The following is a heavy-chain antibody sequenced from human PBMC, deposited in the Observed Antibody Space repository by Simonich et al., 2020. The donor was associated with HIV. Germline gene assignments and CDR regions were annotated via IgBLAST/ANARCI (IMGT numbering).Heavy chain of an antibody. CDR2: INPNSGDT. D-gene: IGHD6-25*01. CDR3: AKISIVAARRYFDY. V-gene: IGHV1-2*02. J-gene: IGHJ4*03. Sequence: QVQLVQSGAEVKKPGASVKVSCKASGYTFTGHYMHWVRQAPGQGLEWMGWINPNSGDTNYAQKCQGRVTKTRDTSISTAYMELTRLRSDDTAVYYCAKISIVAARRYFDYWGQGTLVTVSS. CDR1: GYTFTGHY.